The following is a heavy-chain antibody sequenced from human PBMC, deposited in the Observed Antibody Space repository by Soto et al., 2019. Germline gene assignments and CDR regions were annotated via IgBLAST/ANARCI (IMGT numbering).Heavy chain of an antibody. CDR2: ISAYNGNT. V-gene: IGHV1-18*04. J-gene: IGHJ3*01. CDR3: ARDLGGYCWRGYYFQPDAFDV. CDR1: VYTFTTYG. D-gene: IGHD3-3*01. Sequence: XSVNDTCKGSVYTFTTYGIHLVRQAPGQGLDGMGWISAYNGNTNYAQKLQGRVAMTTDTSTITAYMELTSLRSYDTAIYFGARDLGGYCWRGYYFQPDAFDVWGQGTMVTVSS.